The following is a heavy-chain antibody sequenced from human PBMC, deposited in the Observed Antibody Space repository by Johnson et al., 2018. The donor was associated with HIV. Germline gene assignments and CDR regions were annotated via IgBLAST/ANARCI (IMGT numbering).Heavy chain of an antibody. CDR1: GFSFDDYA. D-gene: IGHD2-2*01. Sequence: LVESGGGLVEPGRSLRLSCAASGFSFDDYAMHWIRKTPGKGLEWVSGISWNSGSVIYVDSVKGRFTISRDNSKNTLYLQMNSLRAEDTAVYYCAKDGSDIVVVPAAPDAFDIWGQGTMVTVSS. V-gene: IGHV3-9*01. J-gene: IGHJ3*02. CDR2: ISWNSGSV. CDR3: AKDGSDIVVVPAAPDAFDI.